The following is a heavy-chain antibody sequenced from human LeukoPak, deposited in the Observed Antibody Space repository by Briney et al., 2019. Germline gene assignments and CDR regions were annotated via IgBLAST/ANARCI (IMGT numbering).Heavy chain of an antibody. J-gene: IGHJ5*02. CDR1: GGTFSSYA. D-gene: IGHD6-13*01. Sequence: SVKVSCKASGGTFSSYAISWVRQAPGQGLEWMGGIIPIFGTANYAQKFQGRVTITTDESTSTAYMELSSLRSEDTAVYYCARVPSIAAGGPLAPWGQGTLVTVSS. CDR3: ARVPSIAAGGPLAP. CDR2: IIPIFGTA. V-gene: IGHV1-69*05.